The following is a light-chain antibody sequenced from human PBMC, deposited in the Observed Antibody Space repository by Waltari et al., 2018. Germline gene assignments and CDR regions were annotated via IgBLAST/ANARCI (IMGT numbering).Light chain of an antibody. CDR2: TVS. J-gene: IGKJ2*01. Sequence: DVVMTQSPLSLPVTLGQPASISCRSSQTLVFRDGNPFLHWFQQRPGQSPRRLIYTVSNRDSGVPDRFSGSGSGTDFTLKISRVEAEDVGVYYCMQGTHWPYTFGQGTKLEIK. CDR1: QTLVFRDGNPF. CDR3: MQGTHWPYT. V-gene: IGKV2-30*01.